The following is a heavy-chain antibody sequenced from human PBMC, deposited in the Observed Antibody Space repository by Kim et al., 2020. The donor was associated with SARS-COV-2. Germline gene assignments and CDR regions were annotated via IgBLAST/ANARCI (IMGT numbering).Heavy chain of an antibody. CDR2: INHIGST. V-gene: IGHV4-34*01. Sequence: SETLSLTCAVYGGSFSGYYWSWIRQPPGKWLEWIGEINHIGSTNYNPSLKRRVTISVDTSKNQFSLKLSSVTAADTAVYYCARGGTTVPTPRAEYFQHWGQGTQVTVSS. J-gene: IGHJ1*01. CDR1: GGSFSGYY. CDR3: ARGGTTVPTPRAEYFQH. D-gene: IGHD4-17*01.